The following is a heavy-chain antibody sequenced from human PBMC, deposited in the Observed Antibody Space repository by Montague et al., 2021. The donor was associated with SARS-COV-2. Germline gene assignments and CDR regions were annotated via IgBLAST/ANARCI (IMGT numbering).Heavy chain of an antibody. Sequence: SLRLSCAASGFTFSYYAMSWVRQAPGKGLEWVSTISGNGGTTYYADSVKGRFTISRDNSKNTLYLRMNSLRAEDTAVYYCAKAHYYDNSGYYFWGQGTLVTVSS. CDR1: GFTFSYYA. D-gene: IGHD3-22*01. V-gene: IGHV3-23*01. CDR2: ISGNGGTT. CDR3: AKAHYYDNSGYYF. J-gene: IGHJ4*02.